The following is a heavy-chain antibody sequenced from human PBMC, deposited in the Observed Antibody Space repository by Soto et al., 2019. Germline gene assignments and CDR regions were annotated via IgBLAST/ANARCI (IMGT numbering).Heavy chain of an antibody. CDR1: GFTFGTYG. CDR3: ARGVGNNAGYFQP. V-gene: IGHV3-33*01. Sequence: QVQLVESGGGVVQRGGSLRLSCVASGFTFGTYGMHWVRQAPSKGVEWVTVIWYDGSNKYYADSVKGRFTISRDNSKNTLYLQMNSLRADDTAVYYCARGVGNNAGYFQPWGQVTLVTVSS. D-gene: IGHD1-1*01. CDR2: IWYDGSNK. J-gene: IGHJ1*01.